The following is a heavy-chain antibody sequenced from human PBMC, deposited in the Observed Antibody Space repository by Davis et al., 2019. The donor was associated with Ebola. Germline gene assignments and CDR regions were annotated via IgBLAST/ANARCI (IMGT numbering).Heavy chain of an antibody. Sequence: ASVKVSCKASGYTFTGYYMHWVRQAPGQGLEWMGWINPNSGGTNYAQKFQGWVTMTRDTSISTAYMELSRLRSDDTAVYYCASSTSCCNLFDYWGQGTLVTVSS. J-gene: IGHJ4*02. CDR2: INPNSGGT. CDR1: GYTFTGYY. CDR3: ASSTSCCNLFDY. V-gene: IGHV1-2*04. D-gene: IGHD2-2*01.